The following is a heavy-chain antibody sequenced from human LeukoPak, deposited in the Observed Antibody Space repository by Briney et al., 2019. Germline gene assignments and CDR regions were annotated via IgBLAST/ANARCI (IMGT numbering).Heavy chain of an antibody. CDR2: IKQDGSEK. J-gene: IGHJ3*02. Sequence: GGSLRLSCAASGFTFDTYAMSWVRQAPGKGLEWVANIKQDGSEKYYVDSVKGRFTISRDNAKNSLYLQMNSLRAEDTAVYYCARAAASRDAFDIWGQGTMVTVSS. V-gene: IGHV3-7*01. CDR3: ARAAASRDAFDI. CDR1: GFTFDTYA.